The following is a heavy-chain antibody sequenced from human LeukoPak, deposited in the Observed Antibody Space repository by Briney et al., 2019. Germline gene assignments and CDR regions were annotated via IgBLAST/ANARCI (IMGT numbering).Heavy chain of an antibody. Sequence: GGSLRLSCAASGFTFSSYAMHWVRQAPGKGLEWVAYISYDGSKKYYADSVKGRFTISRDNSKNTLYLQMNSLRAEDTAVYYCATGESPYYFDYWGQGTLVTVSS. J-gene: IGHJ4*02. CDR1: GFTFSSYA. D-gene: IGHD3-10*01. V-gene: IGHV3-30*04. CDR2: ISYDGSKK. CDR3: ATGESPYYFDY.